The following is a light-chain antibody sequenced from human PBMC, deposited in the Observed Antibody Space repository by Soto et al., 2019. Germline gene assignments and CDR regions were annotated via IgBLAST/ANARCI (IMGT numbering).Light chain of an antibody. Sequence: QSALTQPASGSESPGQSITISCPRTSSHLAIYNYVSWYQQQPGKAPKLMIYQVTNRPSGVSNRFSGSRSGNTASLTISGLQAEDEADYYCSSYTDSSNYVFGTGTKGTVL. CDR3: SSYTDSSNYV. CDR2: QVT. CDR1: SSHLAIYNY. V-gene: IGLV2-14*01. J-gene: IGLJ1*01.